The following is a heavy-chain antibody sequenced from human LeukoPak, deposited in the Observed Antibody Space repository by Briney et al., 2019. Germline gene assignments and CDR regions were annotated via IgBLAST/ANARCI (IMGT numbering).Heavy chain of an antibody. CDR1: GGSISSGGYY. CDR2: IYHSGST. J-gene: IGHJ4*02. Sequence: SETLSLTCTVSGGSISSGGYYWSWIRQPPGKGLEWIWYIYHSGSTYYNPSLKSRVTISVDRSKNQFSLKLSSVTAADTAVYYCARDVPGIAAAWRPYYFDYWGQGTLVTVSS. V-gene: IGHV4-30-2*01. D-gene: IGHD6-13*01. CDR3: ARDVPGIAAAWRPYYFDY.